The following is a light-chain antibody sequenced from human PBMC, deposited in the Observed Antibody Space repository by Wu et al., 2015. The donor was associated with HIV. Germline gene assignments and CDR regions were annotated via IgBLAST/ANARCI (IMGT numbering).Light chain of an antibody. Sequence: EIVLTQSPAALSVSPGERATLSCRASRSVSSAVAWYQQKPGQAPRLLIYDASNRATGIPARFTGGGSGTDYTLTISSLEPEDSAVYYCQQHYKWPLTFGQGTRL. CDR2: DAS. CDR3: QQHYKWPLT. J-gene: IGKJ5*01. CDR1: RSVSSA. V-gene: IGKV3-11*01.